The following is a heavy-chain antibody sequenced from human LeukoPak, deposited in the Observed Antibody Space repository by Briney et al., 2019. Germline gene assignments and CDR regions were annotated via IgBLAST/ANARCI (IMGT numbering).Heavy chain of an antibody. D-gene: IGHD2-2*01. Sequence: PGGSLRLSCAASGFTFSSYGMHWVRQAPGKGLEWVAVIWYDGSNKYYADSVKGRFTISRDNSKNTLYLQMNSLRAEDTAVYYCARSPSYCSSTSCHGDYWGQGTLVTVSS. V-gene: IGHV3-33*01. J-gene: IGHJ4*02. CDR2: IWYDGSNK. CDR3: ARSPSYCSSTSCHGDY. CDR1: GFTFSSYG.